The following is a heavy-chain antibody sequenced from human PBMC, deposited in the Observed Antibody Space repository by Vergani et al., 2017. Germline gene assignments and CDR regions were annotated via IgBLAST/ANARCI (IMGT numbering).Heavy chain of an antibody. CDR2: SSSSSSYI. D-gene: IGHD6-13*01. CDR1: GFTFSSYS. J-gene: IGHJ3*02. CDR3: ARAYIAAAGNDAFDI. V-gene: IGHV3-21*01. Sequence: EVQLVESGGGLVKPGGSLRLSCAASGFTFSSYSMNWVRQAPGKGLEWVSSSSSSSSYIYYADSVKGRFTISRDNAKNSLYLQMNSLRAEDTAVYYCARAYIAAAGNDAFDIWGQGTMVTVSS.